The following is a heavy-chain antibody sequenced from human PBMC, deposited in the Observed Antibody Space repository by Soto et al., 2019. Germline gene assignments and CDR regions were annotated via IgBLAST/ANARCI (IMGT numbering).Heavy chain of an antibody. CDR2: ISFDGRNT. D-gene: IGHD2-8*01. Sequence: GGSLRLSCAASGFTFNSYGMHWVRQAPGKGLEWVVVISFDGRNTYYADSVKGRFTISRDNSKNTLYLQMTSLRAEDTAVYYCARGYCTNGVCWGGYYGMDVWGQGTTVTVSS. J-gene: IGHJ6*02. V-gene: IGHV3-30*03. CDR1: GFTFNSYG. CDR3: ARGYCTNGVCWGGYYGMDV.